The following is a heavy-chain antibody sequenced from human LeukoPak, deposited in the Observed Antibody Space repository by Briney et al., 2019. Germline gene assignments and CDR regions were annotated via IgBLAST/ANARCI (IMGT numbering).Heavy chain of an antibody. J-gene: IGHJ5*02. D-gene: IGHD6-6*01. V-gene: IGHV4-39*01. Sequence: SETLSLTCTVSGGSISSSSYYWGWIRQPPGNGLEWIGSIYYSGSTYYNPSLKSRVTISVDTSKNQFSLKLSSVTAADTAVYYCARQAPSSLNWFDPWGQGTLVTVSS. CDR1: GGSISSSSYY. CDR2: IYYSGST. CDR3: ARQAPSSLNWFDP.